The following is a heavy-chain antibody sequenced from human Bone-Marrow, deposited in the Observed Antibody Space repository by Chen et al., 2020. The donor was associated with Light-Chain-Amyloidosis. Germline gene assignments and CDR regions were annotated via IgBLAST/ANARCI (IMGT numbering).Heavy chain of an antibody. D-gene: IGHD3-16*02. Sequence: QLQLQESGPGLVKPSETLSLTCTVSGGSISSSSYYWGWIRQPPGKGLEWIGSIYYSGSTYYNPSLKSRVTISVDTSKNQFSLKLSSVTAADTAVYHCARDPYDYVWGSYRPNNNWFDPWGQGTLVTVSS. CDR3: ARDPYDYVWGSYRPNNNWFDP. CDR1: GGSISSSSYY. J-gene: IGHJ5*02. V-gene: IGHV4-39*07. CDR2: IYYSGST.